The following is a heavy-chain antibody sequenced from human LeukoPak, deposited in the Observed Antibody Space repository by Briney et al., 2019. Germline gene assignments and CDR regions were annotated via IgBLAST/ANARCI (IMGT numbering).Heavy chain of an antibody. J-gene: IGHJ6*02. Sequence: SETLSLTRTVSGGSISSYYWSWIRQPPGKGLEWIGYIYYSGSTNYNPSLKSRVTISVDTSKNQFSLKLSSVTAADTAVYYCARGGYCSSTSCYSFYYYGMDVWGQGTTVTVSS. V-gene: IGHV4-59*01. CDR3: ARGGYCSSTSCYSFYYYGMDV. CDR1: GGSISSYY. D-gene: IGHD2-2*01. CDR2: IYYSGST.